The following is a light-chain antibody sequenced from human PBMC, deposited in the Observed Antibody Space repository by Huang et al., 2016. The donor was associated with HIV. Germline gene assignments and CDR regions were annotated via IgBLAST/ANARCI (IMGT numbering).Light chain of an antibody. CDR3: QQYGSSRT. V-gene: IGKV3-20*01. CDR1: QSVSSSY. CDR2: GAS. J-gene: IGKJ1*01. Sequence: EIVLTQSPGTLSLSPGARATLSCRASQSVSSSYLAWYQQKPGQAPRSLSYGASSRATGIPDRFSGSGSGTDFTLTISRLEPEDFAVYYCQQYGSSRTFGQGTKVEIK.